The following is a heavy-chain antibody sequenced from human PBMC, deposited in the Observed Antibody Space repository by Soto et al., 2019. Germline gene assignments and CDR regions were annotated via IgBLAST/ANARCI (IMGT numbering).Heavy chain of an antibody. CDR3: ASSYGSGYRAFDY. J-gene: IGHJ4*02. CDR2: VNPILSMS. V-gene: IGHV1-69*02. Sequence: QVQLVQSGAEVKRPGSSVTVSCKTSGDTFSFYSINWVRQAPGLGLEWMGRVNPILSMSTYAQRFQGRVTMTADKSTSTAYMELRSLRSEDTAIYYCASSYGSGYRAFDYWGQGALVTVSS. D-gene: IGHD3-10*01. CDR1: GDTFSFYS.